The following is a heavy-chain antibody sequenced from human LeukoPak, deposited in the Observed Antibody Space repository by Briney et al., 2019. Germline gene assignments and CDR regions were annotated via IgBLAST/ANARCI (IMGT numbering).Heavy chain of an antibody. CDR2: ISWNSGSI. Sequence: GGSLRLSCAASGFTFDDYAMHWVRQAPGKGREGVSGISWNSGSIGYADSVKGRFTISRDNAKNSLYLRMNSLRAEDMALYYCTKEKGYDLRSDAFDIWGQGTMVTVSS. CDR1: GFTFDDYA. V-gene: IGHV3-9*03. CDR3: TKEKGYDLRSDAFDI. J-gene: IGHJ3*02. D-gene: IGHD3-3*01.